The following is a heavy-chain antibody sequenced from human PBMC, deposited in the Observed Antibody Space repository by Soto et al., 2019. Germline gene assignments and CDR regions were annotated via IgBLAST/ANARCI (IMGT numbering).Heavy chain of an antibody. CDR1: GYTFTSYA. J-gene: IGHJ4*02. CDR2: INAGNGNT. D-gene: IGHD5-12*01. CDR3: ASGRWLQFGLDY. V-gene: IGHV1-3*01. Sequence: QVQLVQSGAEVKKPGASVKVSCKSSGYTFTSYATPWVRQAPGQRLEWMGWINAGNGNTKYSQKFQGRVTITRDTSASTAYMELSSLRSEDTAVYYCASGRWLQFGLDYWGQGTLVTVSS.